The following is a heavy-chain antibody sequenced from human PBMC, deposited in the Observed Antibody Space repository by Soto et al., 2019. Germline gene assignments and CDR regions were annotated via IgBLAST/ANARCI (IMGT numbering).Heavy chain of an antibody. Sequence: AASVKVSCKASGYTFTSYGISWVRQAPGQGLEWMGWISAYNGNTNYAQKLQGRVTMTTDTSTSTAYMELRSLRSDDTAVYYCARVAVAGTGSSSWFDPWGQGTLVTVSS. D-gene: IGHD6-19*01. V-gene: IGHV1-18*01. CDR1: GYTFTSYG. J-gene: IGHJ5*02. CDR2: ISAYNGNT. CDR3: ARVAVAGTGSSSWFDP.